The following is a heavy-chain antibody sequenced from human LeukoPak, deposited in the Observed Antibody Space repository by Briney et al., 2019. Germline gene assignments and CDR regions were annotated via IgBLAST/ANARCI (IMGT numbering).Heavy chain of an antibody. Sequence: KPGRSLRLSCTASGFTFGDYAMSWVRQAPGKGLEWVGFIRSKAYGGTTEYAASVKGRFTISRDDSKNTLYLQMNSLKTEDTAVYYCTTGFRSEVGIAAAGTDYFDYWGQGTLVTVSS. CDR3: TTGFRSEVGIAAAGTDYFDY. V-gene: IGHV3-49*04. D-gene: IGHD6-13*01. CDR2: IRSKAYGGTT. CDR1: GFTFGDYA. J-gene: IGHJ4*02.